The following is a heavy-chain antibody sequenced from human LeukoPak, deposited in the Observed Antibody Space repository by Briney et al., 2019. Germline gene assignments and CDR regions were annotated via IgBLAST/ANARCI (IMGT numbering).Heavy chain of an antibody. V-gene: IGHV4-39*01. CDR3: ARLERVGFFDY. J-gene: IGHJ4*02. CDR1: GGSISSSSYY. D-gene: IGHD1-26*01. CDR2: IYYSGST. Sequence: KTSETLSLTCTVSGGSISSSSYYWGWIRQPPGKGLGWIGRIYYSGSTYYNPSLKSRVTISVDTSKNQFSQKLSAVTAADTAVYYCARLERVGFFDYWGQGTLVTVSS.